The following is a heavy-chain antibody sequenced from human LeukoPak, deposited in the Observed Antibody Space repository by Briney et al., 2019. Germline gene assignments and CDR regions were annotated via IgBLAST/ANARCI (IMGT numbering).Heavy chain of an antibody. Sequence: SETLSLTCAVYGGSFSGYYWSWIRQPPGKGLEWIGEINHSGSTNYNPSLKSRVTISVDTSKNQFSLKLSSVTAADTAVYYCARGDNWNYEVYYYYYGMDVWGQGTTVTVSS. CDR2: INHSGST. CDR3: ARGDNWNYEVYYYYYGMDV. J-gene: IGHJ6*02. V-gene: IGHV4-34*01. D-gene: IGHD1-7*01. CDR1: GGSFSGYY.